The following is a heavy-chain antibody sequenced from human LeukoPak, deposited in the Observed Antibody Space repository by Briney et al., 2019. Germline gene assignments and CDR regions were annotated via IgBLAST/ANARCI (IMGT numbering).Heavy chain of an antibody. CDR1: GGSISSYY. D-gene: IGHD3-16*01. CDR2: MYYSGST. Sequence: SETLSLTCTVSGGSISSYYWSWIWQPPGKGLEWIGYMYYSGSTKYNPSLKSRVTISVDTSKNQFSLKLSSVTAADTAVYYCARETSQKGAHYMDVWGKGTTVTVSS. V-gene: IGHV4-59*01. J-gene: IGHJ6*03. CDR3: ARETSQKGAHYMDV.